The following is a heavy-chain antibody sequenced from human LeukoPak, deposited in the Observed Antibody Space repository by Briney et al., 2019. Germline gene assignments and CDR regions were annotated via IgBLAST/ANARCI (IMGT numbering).Heavy chain of an antibody. CDR3: ARATGYYDSSGNYGYYFDY. CDR2: INHSGST. Sequence: SETLSLTCAVYGGSFSGYYWSWIRQPPGKGLEWIGEINHSGSTNYNPSLKSRVTMSVDASKNQFSLKLSSVTAADTAVYYCARATGYYDSSGNYGYYFDYWGQGTLVTVSS. D-gene: IGHD3-22*01. CDR1: GGSFSGYY. J-gene: IGHJ4*02. V-gene: IGHV4-34*01.